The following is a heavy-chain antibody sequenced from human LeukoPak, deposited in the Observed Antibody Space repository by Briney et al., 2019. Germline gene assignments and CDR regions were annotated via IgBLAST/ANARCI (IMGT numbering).Heavy chain of an antibody. CDR3: AKERAVGATFDS. Sequence: PGGSLTLSCEASGFTFSRYAMSWVRQAPGKGLEWVSTITGSSHKTYFADSVKGRFTISRDNSKNTVYLQMSSLRADDTAVYYCAKERAVGATFDSWGQGTLVTVSS. J-gene: IGHJ4*02. V-gene: IGHV3-23*01. CDR2: ITGSSHKT. CDR1: GFTFSRYA. D-gene: IGHD1-26*01.